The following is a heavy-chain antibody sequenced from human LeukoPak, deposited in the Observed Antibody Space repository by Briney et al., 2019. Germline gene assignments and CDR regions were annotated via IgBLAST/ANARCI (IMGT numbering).Heavy chain of an antibody. CDR1: GFTFSSYG. CDR2: ISHDGTNK. CDR3: AKARGYSYGSLRAYYYGMDV. J-gene: IGHJ6*02. D-gene: IGHD5-18*01. Sequence: GGSLRLSCAASGFTFSSYGMHWVRQAPGKGLEWVAVISHDGTNKYYIDSVKGRLTVSRDNSKNTLYLQMNSLRAEDTALYYCAKARGYSYGSLRAYYYGMDVWGQGTTVTVSS. V-gene: IGHV3-30*18.